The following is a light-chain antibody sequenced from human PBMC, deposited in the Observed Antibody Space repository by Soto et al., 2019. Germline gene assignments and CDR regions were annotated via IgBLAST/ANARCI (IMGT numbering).Light chain of an antibody. CDR2: EVS. V-gene: IGLV2-23*02. CDR1: SSDVGSYNL. CDR3: CSYAGSSTLWV. Sequence: QPASVSGSPGQSITISCTGTSSDVGSYNLVSWYQQHPGKAPKLMIYEVSKRPSGVSNRFSGSKSGNTASLTISGLQAEDEADYYCCSYAGSSTLWVFGGGTQLTVL. J-gene: IGLJ3*02.